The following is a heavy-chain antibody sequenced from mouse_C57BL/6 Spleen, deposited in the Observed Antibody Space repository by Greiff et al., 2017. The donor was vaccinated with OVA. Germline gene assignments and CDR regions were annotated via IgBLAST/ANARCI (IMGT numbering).Heavy chain of an antibody. Sequence: QVHVQQSGPELVKPGASVKISCKASGYAFSSSWMNWVKQRPGKGLEWIGRIYPGDGDTTYNGKFKGKATLTADKSSSTAYMQLSSLTSEDSAVYFWAIEYDRGVYAMDYWGQGTSVTVAS. V-gene: IGHV1-82*01. CDR2: IYPGDGDT. CDR1: GYAFSSSW. J-gene: IGHJ4*01. D-gene: IGHD2-4*01. CDR3: AIEYDRGVYAMDY.